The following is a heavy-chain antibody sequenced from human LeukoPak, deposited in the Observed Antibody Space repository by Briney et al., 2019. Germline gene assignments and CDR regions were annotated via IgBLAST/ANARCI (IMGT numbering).Heavy chain of an antibody. CDR2: INPNSGGT. J-gene: IGHJ4*02. CDR1: GYTFTGYY. V-gene: IGHV1-2*02. D-gene: IGHD3-10*01. Sequence: ASVKVSCKASGYTFTGYYLHWVRQAPGQGLEWMGWINPNSGGTNYVQKFQGRVTMTRDTSISTAYMELSRLRSDDTAVYYCARNMVRGVIMFLGYWGQGTLVTVSS. CDR3: ARNMVRGVIMFLGY.